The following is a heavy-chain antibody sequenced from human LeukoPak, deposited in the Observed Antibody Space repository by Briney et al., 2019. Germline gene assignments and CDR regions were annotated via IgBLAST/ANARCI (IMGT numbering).Heavy chain of an antibody. CDR2: IYTSGST. D-gene: IGHD3-10*01. CDR1: GGSISSYY. CDR3: AREADGSGSLIWFDP. V-gene: IGHV4-4*07. Sequence: SETLSLTCTVSGGSISSYYWSWIRQPAGKGLEWIGRIYTSGSTNYNPSLKSRVTMSVDTSKNQFSLKLSSVTAADTAVYYCAREADGSGSLIWFDPWGQGTLVTVSS. J-gene: IGHJ5*02.